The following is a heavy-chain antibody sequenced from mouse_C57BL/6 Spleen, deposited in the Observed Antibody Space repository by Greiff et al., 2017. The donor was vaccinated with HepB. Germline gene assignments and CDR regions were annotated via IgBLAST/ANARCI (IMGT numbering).Heavy chain of an antibody. CDR2: ISSGSSTI. V-gene: IGHV5-17*01. CDR3: ARRGTTVPHWYFDV. D-gene: IGHD1-1*01. Sequence: EVKLMDSGGGLVKPGGSLKLSCAASGFTFSDYGMHWVRQAPEKGLEWVAYISSGSSTIYYADTVKGRFTISRDNAKNTLFLQMTSLRSEDTAMYYCARRGTTVPHWYFDVWGTGTTVTVSS. CDR1: GFTFSDYG. J-gene: IGHJ1*03.